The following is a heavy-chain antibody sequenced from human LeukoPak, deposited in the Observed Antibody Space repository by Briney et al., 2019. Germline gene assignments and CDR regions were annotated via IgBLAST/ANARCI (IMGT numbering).Heavy chain of an antibody. J-gene: IGHJ4*02. D-gene: IGHD3-22*01. Sequence: SETLSLTCAVYGGSYSGYYWSWIRQPPGKGLEWIGEINHSGSTNYNPSLKSRVTISVDTSKNQFSLKLSSVTAADTAVYYCARHYYDSSGYYWGIDYWGQGTLVTVSS. V-gene: IGHV4-34*01. CDR2: INHSGST. CDR1: GGSYSGYY. CDR3: ARHYYDSSGYYWGIDY.